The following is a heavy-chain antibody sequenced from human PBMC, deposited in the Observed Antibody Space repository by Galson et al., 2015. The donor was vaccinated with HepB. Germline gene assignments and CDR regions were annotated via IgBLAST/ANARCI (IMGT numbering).Heavy chain of an antibody. CDR1: GFTFDDYA. J-gene: IGHJ4*02. V-gene: IGHV3-9*01. CDR2: ISWNSGSI. D-gene: IGHD5-18*01. CDR3: AMSPNTAMALNFDY. Sequence: SLRLSCAASGFTFDDYAMHWVRQAPGKGLEWVSGISWNSGSIGYADSVKGRFTISRDNAKNSLYLQMNSLRAEDTALYYCAMSPNTAMALNFDYWGQGTLVTVSS.